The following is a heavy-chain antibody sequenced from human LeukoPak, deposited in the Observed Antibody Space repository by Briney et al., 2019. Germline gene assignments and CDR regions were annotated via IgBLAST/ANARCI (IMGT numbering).Heavy chain of an antibody. J-gene: IGHJ4*02. V-gene: IGHV1-58*02. CDR2: IVVGSGNT. CDR1: GFTFTSSA. D-gene: IGHD4-23*01. CDR3: ARGPHLRWYDY. Sequence: ASVKVSCKASGFTFTSSAMQWVRQARGQRLEWIGWIVVGSGNTNYAQKFQGRVTMTRNTSISTAYMELSSLRSEGTAVYYCARGPHLRWYDYWGQGTLVTVSS.